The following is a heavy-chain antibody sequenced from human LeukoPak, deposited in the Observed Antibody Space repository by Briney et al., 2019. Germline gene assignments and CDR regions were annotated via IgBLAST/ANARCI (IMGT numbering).Heavy chain of an antibody. CDR1: GFTFSSYW. V-gene: IGHV3-7*01. CDR2: IKQDGSEK. J-gene: IGHJ4*02. D-gene: IGHD3-3*01. CDR3: AKPSLGGVRFLEWFTYYFDY. Sequence: GGSLRLSCAASGFTFSSYWMSWVRQAPGKGLEWVANIKQDGSEKYYVDSVKGRFTISRDNAKNSLYLQMNSLRAEDTAVYYCAKPSLGGVRFLEWFTYYFDYWGQGTLVTVSS.